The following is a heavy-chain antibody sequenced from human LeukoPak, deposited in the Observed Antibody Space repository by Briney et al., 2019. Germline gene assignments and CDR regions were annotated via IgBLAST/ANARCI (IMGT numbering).Heavy chain of an antibody. CDR2: IYYSGST. V-gene: IGHV4-39*07. J-gene: IGHJ6*03. CDR3: ARGVGSYYMDV. CDR1: GGSISSSSYY. Sequence: SETLSLTCTVSGGSISSSSYYWGWIRQPPGKGLEWIGSIYYSGSTYYNPSLKSRVTISVDTSKNQFSLKLSSVTAADTAVYYCARGVGSYYMDVWGKGTTVTVSS. D-gene: IGHD2-2*01.